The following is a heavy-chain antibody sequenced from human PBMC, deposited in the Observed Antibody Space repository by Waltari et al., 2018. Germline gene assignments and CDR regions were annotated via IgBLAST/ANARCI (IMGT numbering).Heavy chain of an antibody. CDR2: IYYSGST. D-gene: IGHD2-21*01. V-gene: IGHV4-59*08. CDR3: ARHCGGDCYWDLDY. Sequence: QVQLQESGPGLVKPSETLSLTCTVSGGSISSYYWSWSRQPPGKGLEWIGYIYYSGSTNYNPSLKSRVTISVDTSKNQFSLKLSSVTAADTAVYYCARHCGGDCYWDLDYWGQGTLVTVSS. CDR1: GGSISSYY. J-gene: IGHJ4*02.